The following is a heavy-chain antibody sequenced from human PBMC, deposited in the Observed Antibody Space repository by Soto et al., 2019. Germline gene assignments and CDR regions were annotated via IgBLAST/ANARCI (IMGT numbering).Heavy chain of an antibody. CDR3: AREMREQLFPYYFDY. D-gene: IGHD6-13*01. J-gene: IGHJ4*02. CDR2: IYYSGST. Sequence: SETLSLTCTVSGGSISSGDYYWSWIRQPPGKGLEWIGYIYYSGSTYYNPSLKSRVTISVDTSKNQFSLKLSSVTAADTAVYYCAREMREQLFPYYFDYWGQGTLVTVSS. CDR1: GGSISSGDYY. V-gene: IGHV4-30-4*01.